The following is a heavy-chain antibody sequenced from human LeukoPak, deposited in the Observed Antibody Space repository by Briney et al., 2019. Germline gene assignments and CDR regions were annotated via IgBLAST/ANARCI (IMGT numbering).Heavy chain of an antibody. D-gene: IGHD5-12*01. CDR1: GYTFPIYW. Sequence: GESLKISCKGSGYTFPIYWIGWVRQMPGKGLEWMGIIYPGDSDTRYSPSFKGQVTISGDKSTTTAYLQWNSLKASDTALYFCARHGYSGYGIDYWGQGTLVTVSS. J-gene: IGHJ4*02. CDR2: IYPGDSDT. V-gene: IGHV5-51*01. CDR3: ARHGYSGYGIDY.